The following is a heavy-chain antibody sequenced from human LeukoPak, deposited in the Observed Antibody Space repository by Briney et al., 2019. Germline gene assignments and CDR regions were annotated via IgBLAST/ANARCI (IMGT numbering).Heavy chain of an antibody. CDR2: IWYDGSKK. D-gene: IGHD3-9*01. CDR3: ARVAYEILTGPVDC. V-gene: IGHV3-33*01. Sequence: GRSLRLSCAASGFTFSSYGMHWVRQAPGKGLEWVTVIWYDGSKKYYADSVKGRFTISRDNSKKTLYLQMNSLRAEDTAVYYCARVAYEILTGPVDCWGQGTLVTVSS. CDR1: GFTFSSYG. J-gene: IGHJ4*02.